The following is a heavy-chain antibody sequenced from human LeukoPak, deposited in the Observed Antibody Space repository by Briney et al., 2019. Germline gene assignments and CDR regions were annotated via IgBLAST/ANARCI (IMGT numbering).Heavy chain of an antibody. CDR1: GFTFSSYA. D-gene: IGHD1-26*01. CDR2: ISYDGSNK. V-gene: IGHV3-30-3*01. J-gene: IGHJ4*02. CDR3: AREVIVGAH. Sequence: PGGSLRLSCAASGFTFSSYAMHWVRQAPGKGLECVAVISYDGSNKYYADSVKGRFTISRDNSKNTLYLQMNSLRAEDTAVYYCAREVIVGAHWGQGTLVTVSS.